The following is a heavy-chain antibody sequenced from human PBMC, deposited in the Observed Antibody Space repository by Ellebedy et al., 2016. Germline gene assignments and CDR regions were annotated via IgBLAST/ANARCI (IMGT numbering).Heavy chain of an antibody. CDR1: GYSFTSYW. CDR2: IYPGDSDT. D-gene: IGHD2-15*01. J-gene: IGHJ4*02. CDR3: ARLSGYCSGGSCYSGDY. V-gene: IGHV5-51*01. Sequence: GGSLRLSCKGSGYSFTSYWIGWVRQMPGKGLEWMGIIYPGDSDTRNSPSFQGQVTISADKSISTAYLQWSSLKASDTAMYYCARLSGYCSGGSCYSGDYWGQGTLVTVSS.